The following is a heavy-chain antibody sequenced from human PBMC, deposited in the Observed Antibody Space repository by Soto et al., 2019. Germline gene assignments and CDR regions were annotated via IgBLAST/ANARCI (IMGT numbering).Heavy chain of an antibody. CDR2: IIPIFGTA. CDR3: ARYCTLFQSNRYSYLF. CDR1: GGTFRNYG. D-gene: IGHD2-15*01. J-gene: IGHJ4*02. Sequence: VASVKVSCKASGGTFRNYGISWVRQAPGQGLEWVGGIIPIFGTAKYAQKFQGRVTITADESTTTAYLELRSLRSEDTAVYYCARYCTLFQSNRYSYLFCGPGLLVTGS. V-gene: IGHV1-69*13.